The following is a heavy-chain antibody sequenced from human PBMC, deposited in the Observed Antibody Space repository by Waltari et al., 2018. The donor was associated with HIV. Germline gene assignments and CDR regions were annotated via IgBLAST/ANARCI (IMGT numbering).Heavy chain of an antibody. Sequence: QVQLQESGPGLVKPSETLSPTCTVSGGSISGYYWSWIRQPAGKGLEWIGPSYISGSTNYNPSLKSRVTMSLDASKNLFSLKMRSVTAADTAVYYCARENILLLFGESYYNYYGMDVWGQGTTVTVSS. D-gene: IGHD3-10*01. J-gene: IGHJ6*02. CDR3: ARENILLLFGESYYNYYGMDV. CDR1: GGSISGYY. CDR2: SYISGST. V-gene: IGHV4-4*07.